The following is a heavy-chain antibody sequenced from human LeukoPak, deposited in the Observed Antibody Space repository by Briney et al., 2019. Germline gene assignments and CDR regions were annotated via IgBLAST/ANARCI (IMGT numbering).Heavy chain of an antibody. CDR2: MLSDGSKE. CDR3: ARGGYCTNGVCQLPLDY. Sequence: GGSLRLSCAASGFTFRSYGMHWVRQAPGKGLEWVAVMLSDGSKEFNTDSVKGRFTISRDNSKNTLYLQMNSLRAEDTAVYYCARGGYCTNGVCQLPLDYWGQGTLVTVSS. V-gene: IGHV3-33*01. D-gene: IGHD2-8*01. CDR1: GFTFRSYG. J-gene: IGHJ4*02.